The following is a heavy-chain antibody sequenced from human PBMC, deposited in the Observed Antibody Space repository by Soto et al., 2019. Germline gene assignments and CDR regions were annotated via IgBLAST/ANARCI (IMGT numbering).Heavy chain of an antibody. CDR3: AHDSFGT. J-gene: IGHJ5*02. CDR1: G. CDR2: IWYDGNNK. Sequence: GMQGDRQATGKGLEGVAVIWYDGNNKYYADSVKGRFTISRDNSKNTLYLQMTSLRAYDPAGYSCAHDSFGTWGQGPLGT. V-gene: IGHV3-33*06.